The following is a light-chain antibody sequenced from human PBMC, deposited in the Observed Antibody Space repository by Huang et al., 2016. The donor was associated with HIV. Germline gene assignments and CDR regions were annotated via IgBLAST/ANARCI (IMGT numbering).Light chain of an antibody. Sequence: QLTQSPPSLSASVGDTIIISCRARQDIGTSLAWYQQKTGRAPKLLISGASTLQTGVPSRFSDDSAGTVFTLFITGLQPEDFATYYWQQLHTYPIPFGQGTRLDIK. J-gene: IGKJ5*01. CDR3: QQLHTYPIP. V-gene: IGKV1-13*02. CDR1: QDIGTS. CDR2: GAS.